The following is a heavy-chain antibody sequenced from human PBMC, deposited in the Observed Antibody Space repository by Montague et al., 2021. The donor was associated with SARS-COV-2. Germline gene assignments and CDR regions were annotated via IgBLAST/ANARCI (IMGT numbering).Heavy chain of an antibody. D-gene: IGHD6-13*01. CDR3: ARDPRYSLSWSFDY. V-gene: IGHV6-1*01. CDR1: EDSVSNISPA. Sequence: CAISEDSVSNISPASDWNTPSPSTHFYLLCRLYYRSKRYYDYAVXVKSRMTISPDTSKNQFSLQLSSVTPEDRAVYYCARDPRYSLSWSFDYWGQGTLVTVSA. J-gene: IGHJ4*02. CDR2: LYYRSKRYY.